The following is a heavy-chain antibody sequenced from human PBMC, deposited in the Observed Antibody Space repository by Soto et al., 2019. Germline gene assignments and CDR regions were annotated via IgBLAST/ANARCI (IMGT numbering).Heavy chain of an antibody. CDR3: AKVDYSGSYPAFLDY. CDR2: ISYDGSNK. CDR1: GFTFSSYG. Sequence: GGSLRLSCAASGFTFSSYGMHWVRQAPGKGLEWVAVISYDGSNKYYADSVKGRFTISRDNSKNTLYLQMNSLRAEDTAVYYCAKVDYSGSYPAFLDYWGQGTLVTVSS. D-gene: IGHD1-26*01. J-gene: IGHJ4*02. V-gene: IGHV3-30*18.